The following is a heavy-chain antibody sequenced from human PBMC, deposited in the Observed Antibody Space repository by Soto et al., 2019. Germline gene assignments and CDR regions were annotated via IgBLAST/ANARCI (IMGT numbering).Heavy chain of an antibody. Sequence: GGSLRLSCAAPGFTSRSFWMSWGRQAPGEGLEWVANINTDGSETHYVDSVKSRFTISRDNPTTSLFLRMNSLRDEDTGVYFCTSDWYPRFYRGSGSYPDYWGQGTPVTVSS. CDR1: GFTSRSFW. D-gene: IGHD3-10*01. J-gene: IGHJ4*02. CDR3: TSDWYPRFYRGSGSYPDY. V-gene: IGHV3-7*03. CDR2: INTDGSET.